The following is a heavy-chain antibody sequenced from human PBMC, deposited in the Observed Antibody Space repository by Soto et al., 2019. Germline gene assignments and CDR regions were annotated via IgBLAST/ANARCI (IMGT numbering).Heavy chain of an antibody. CDR2: IWYDGSNK. CDR1: GFTFSSYG. D-gene: IGHD3-22*01. V-gene: IGHV3-33*01. CDR3: ARDQRQTSYDSSGYYGEYLAAYFDY. J-gene: IGHJ4*02. Sequence: GGSLRLSCAASGFTFSSYGMHWVRQAPGKGLEWVAVIWYDGSNKYYADSVKGRFTISRDNSKNTLYLQMNSLRAEDTAVYYCARDQRQTSYDSSGYYGEYLAAYFDYWGQGTLVTVSS.